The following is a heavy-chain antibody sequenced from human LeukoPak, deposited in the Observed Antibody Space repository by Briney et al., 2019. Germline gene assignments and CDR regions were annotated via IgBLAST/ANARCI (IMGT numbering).Heavy chain of an antibody. D-gene: IGHD3-3*01. J-gene: IGHJ4*02. CDR1: GFTFSNAW. Sequence: PGGSLRLSCAASGFTFSNAWMSWVRQAPGKGLEWVGRIKSKTDGGTTDYAAPVKGRFTISRDDSKNTLYLQMNSLKTEDTAVYYCTTESIRYYDFWSGLYYFDYWGQGTLVTVSS. V-gene: IGHV3-15*01. CDR2: IKSKTDGGTT. CDR3: TTESIRYYDFWSGLYYFDY.